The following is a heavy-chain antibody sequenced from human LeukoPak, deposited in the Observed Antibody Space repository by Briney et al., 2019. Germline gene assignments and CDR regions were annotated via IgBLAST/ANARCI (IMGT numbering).Heavy chain of an antibody. Sequence: SETLSLTCTVSGGSISSSSYYWGWIRQPPGKGLEWIGSIYYSGSTYYNPSPKSRVTISVDTSKNQFSLKLSSVTAADTAVYYCARLMALVVPAYYMDVWGKGTTVTVSS. J-gene: IGHJ6*03. CDR1: GGSISSSSYY. CDR2: IYYSGST. CDR3: ARLMALVVPAYYMDV. V-gene: IGHV4-39*01. D-gene: IGHD2-2*01.